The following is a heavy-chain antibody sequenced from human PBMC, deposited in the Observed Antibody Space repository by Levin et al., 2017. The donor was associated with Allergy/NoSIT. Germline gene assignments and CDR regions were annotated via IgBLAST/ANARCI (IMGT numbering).Heavy chain of an antibody. D-gene: IGHD2-15*01. J-gene: IGHJ6*02. Sequence: GGSLRLSCAASGFTFSSYWMGWVRQAPGKGLEWVANIKQDGSEKYYVDSVKGRFTISRDNAKNSLYLQMNSLRAEDTAVYYCASSRIRRDFIYYYGMDVWGQGTTVTVSS. CDR1: GFTFSSYW. V-gene: IGHV3-7*01. CDR3: ASSRIRRDFIYYYGMDV. CDR2: IKQDGSEK.